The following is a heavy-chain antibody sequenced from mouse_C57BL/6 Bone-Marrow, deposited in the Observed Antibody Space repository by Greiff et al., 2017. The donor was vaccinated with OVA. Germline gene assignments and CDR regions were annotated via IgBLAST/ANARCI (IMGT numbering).Heavy chain of an antibody. CDR2: INPGSGGT. CDR1: GYAFTNYL. J-gene: IGHJ2*01. D-gene: IGHD2-3*01. Sequence: VQLVESGAELVRPGTSVKVSCKASGYAFTNYLIEWVKQRPGQGLEWIGVINPGSGGTNYNEKFKGKATLTADKSSSTAYMQLSSLTSEDSAVYFCARIGSDGYFFDYWGQGTTLTVSS. CDR3: ARIGSDGYFFDY. V-gene: IGHV1-54*01.